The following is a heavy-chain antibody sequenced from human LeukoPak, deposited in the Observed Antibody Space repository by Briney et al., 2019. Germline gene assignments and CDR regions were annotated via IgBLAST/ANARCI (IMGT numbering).Heavy chain of an antibody. D-gene: IGHD1-26*01. V-gene: IGHV3-30*04. CDR3: ARSVGLLYYFDY. CDR2: ISYDGSNK. J-gene: IGHJ4*02. Sequence: RSLRLSCAASGFTFSSYAMHWVRPAPGKGLGWVAVISYDGSNKYYADSVKGRFTISRDNSKNTLYLQMNSLRAEDTAVYYCARSVGLLYYFDYWGQGTLVTVSS. CDR1: GFTFSSYA.